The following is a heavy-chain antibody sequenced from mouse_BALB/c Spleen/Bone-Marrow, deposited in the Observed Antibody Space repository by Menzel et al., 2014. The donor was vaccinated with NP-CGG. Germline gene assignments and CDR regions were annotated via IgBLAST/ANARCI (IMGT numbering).Heavy chain of an antibody. J-gene: IGHJ3*01. D-gene: IGHD2-4*01. V-gene: IGHV10-1*02. Sequence: VKLVESGGGLVQPKGSLKLSCAASGFTFNTYAMNWVRQAPGKGLEWVARIRSKSNNYATYYADSVKDRFTISRDDSQSMLYLQMNNLKTEDTAVYYCVRQNYDYDWFACWGQGTLVTVSA. CDR3: VRQNYDYDWFAC. CDR1: GFTFNTYA. CDR2: IRSKSNNYAT.